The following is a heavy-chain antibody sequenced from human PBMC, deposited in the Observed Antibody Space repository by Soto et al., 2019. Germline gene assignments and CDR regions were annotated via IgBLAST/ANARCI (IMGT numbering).Heavy chain of an antibody. D-gene: IGHD2-15*01. Sequence: ASVKVSCKASGGTFSSYAISWVRQAPGQGLEWMGGIIPIFGTANYAQKFQGRVTITADESTSTAYMELSSLRSEDTAVYYCARSAYCSGGSCYSLIWFDPWGQGTLVTVSS. V-gene: IGHV1-69*13. CDR3: ARSAYCSGGSCYSLIWFDP. CDR1: GGTFSSYA. J-gene: IGHJ5*02. CDR2: IIPIFGTA.